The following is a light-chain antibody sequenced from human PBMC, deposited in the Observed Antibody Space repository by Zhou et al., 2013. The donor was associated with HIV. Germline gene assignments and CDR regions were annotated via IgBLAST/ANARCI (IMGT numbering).Light chain of an antibody. CDR3: QQRSNWPT. CDR2: DAS. J-gene: IGKJ2*01. V-gene: IGKV3-11*01. Sequence: IVLTQSPATLSLSPGERATLSCRASQSVSSYLAWYQQKPGQAPRLLIYDASNRATGIPARFSGSGSGTDFTLTISSLEPGDFAVYYCQQRSNWPTFGQGTKLEDQT. CDR1: QSVSSY.